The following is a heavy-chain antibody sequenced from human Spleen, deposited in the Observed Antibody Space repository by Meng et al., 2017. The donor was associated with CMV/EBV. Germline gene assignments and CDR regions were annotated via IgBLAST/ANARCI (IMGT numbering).Heavy chain of an antibody. D-gene: IGHD1-1*01. J-gene: IGHJ4*02. CDR1: GFTFSNAW. Sequence: ASGFTFSNAWMSWVRQAPGKGLEWVAVISYDGSNKYYADSVKGRFTISRDNSKNTLYLQMNSLRAEDTAVYYCARDGMLERGQILDYWGQGTLVTVSS. CDR2: ISYDGSNK. V-gene: IGHV3-30-3*01. CDR3: ARDGMLERGQILDY.